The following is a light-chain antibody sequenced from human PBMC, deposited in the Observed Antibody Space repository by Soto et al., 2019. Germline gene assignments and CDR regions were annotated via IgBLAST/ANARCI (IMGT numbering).Light chain of an antibody. J-gene: IGLJ1*01. CDR3: SSHAGTHIV. CDR2: EVS. V-gene: IGLV2-8*01. Sequence: QSALTQPPSASGSPGQSVTISCTGTSSDVGGYNYVSWYQQHPGRAPKLMIYEVSKRPSGVPDRFSGSKSGNTASLTVSGLQAEDEADYYCSSHAGTHIVFGIGTKVTVL. CDR1: SSDVGGYNY.